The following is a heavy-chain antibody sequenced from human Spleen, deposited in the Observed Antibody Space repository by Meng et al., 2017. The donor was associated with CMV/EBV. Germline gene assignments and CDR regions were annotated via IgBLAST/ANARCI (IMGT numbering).Heavy chain of an antibody. V-gene: IGHV3-23*01. Sequence: CAASGFTFSNYIINWVRQAPGKGLEWVSAISGSASSAYYADSVKGRFTISRDNSKNTLYLQMNSLRVEDTAVYYCAKDPAATAWFDPWGQGTLVTVSS. D-gene: IGHD6-25*01. CDR3: AKDPAATAWFDP. CDR2: ISGSASSA. J-gene: IGHJ5*02. CDR1: GFTFSNYI.